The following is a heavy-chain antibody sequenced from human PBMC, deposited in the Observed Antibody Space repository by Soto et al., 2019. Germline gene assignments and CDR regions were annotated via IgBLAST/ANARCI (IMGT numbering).Heavy chain of an antibody. Sequence: EVQLLESGGGLVQPGGSLRLSCAASGITFSSYAFSWVRQAAGKGLEWVSGISGSGNSTYYADSVKGRFSFSRDNSKNTVYLQMNSLRVEDTAVYYGAKTWGVATELFAYRGQGTMVTVAS. CDR2: ISGSGNST. CDR3: AKTWGVATELFAY. D-gene: IGHD2-15*01. J-gene: IGHJ4*02. CDR1: GITFSSYA. V-gene: IGHV3-23*01.